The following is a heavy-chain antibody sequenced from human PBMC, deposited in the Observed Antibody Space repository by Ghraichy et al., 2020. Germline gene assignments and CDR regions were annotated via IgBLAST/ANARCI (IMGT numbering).Heavy chain of an antibody. CDR1: GGSISSYY. J-gene: IGHJ4*02. CDR3: ARAGGELSSGFDY. CDR2: IYYSGST. V-gene: IGHV4-59*01. D-gene: IGHD3-16*02. Sequence: SETLSLTCTVSGGSISSYYWSWIRQPPGKGLEWIGYIYYSGSTNYNPSLKSRVTISVDMSKNQFSLKLSSVTAADTAVYYCARAGGELSSGFDYLGQGTLVTVSS.